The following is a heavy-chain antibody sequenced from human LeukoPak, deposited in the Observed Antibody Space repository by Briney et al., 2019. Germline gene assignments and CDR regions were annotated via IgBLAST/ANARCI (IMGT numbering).Heavy chain of an antibody. CDR2: IYYSGST. D-gene: IGHD5-18*01. Sequence: SETLSLTCTVSGGSISSSSYYWCWIRHPPGKGLEWIGSIYYSGSTYYNPSLKSRVTISVDTSNYQFSLKLSSVTAADTAVYYCARHERGGSYDLFDYWGQGTLVTVSS. CDR3: ARHERGGSYDLFDY. J-gene: IGHJ4*02. V-gene: IGHV4-39*01. CDR1: GGSISSSSYY.